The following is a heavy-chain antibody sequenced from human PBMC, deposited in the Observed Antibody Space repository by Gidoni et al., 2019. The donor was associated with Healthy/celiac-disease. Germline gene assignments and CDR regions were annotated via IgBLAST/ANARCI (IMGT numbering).Heavy chain of an antibody. V-gene: IGHV3-30*03. CDR2: ISYDGSNK. Sequence: QVQLVESGGGVVQPGRSLRLSCAASGFTFRSYRMHWVRQAPGKGLEWVAVISYDGSNKYYADSVKGRFTISRDNSKNTLYLQMNSLRAEDTAVYYCASLAASGYYDSSGYSDDYWGQGTLVTVSS. CDR3: ASLAASGYYDSSGYSDDY. J-gene: IGHJ4*02. CDR1: GFTFRSYR. D-gene: IGHD3-22*01.